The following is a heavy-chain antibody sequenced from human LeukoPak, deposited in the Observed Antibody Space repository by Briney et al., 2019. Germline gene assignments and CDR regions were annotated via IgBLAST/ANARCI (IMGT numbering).Heavy chain of an antibody. CDR2: ISYDGNNK. Sequence: GGSLRLSCAASGFTFSTFGMHWVRQAPGKGLEWVAVISYDGNNKYYADSVKGRFTISRDNSKNTLYLQVNSLRAEDTAVYYCAKDGAMTMDVWGKGTTVTVSS. CDR1: GFTFSTFG. CDR3: AKDGAMTMDV. V-gene: IGHV3-30*18. D-gene: IGHD2-2*01. J-gene: IGHJ6*04.